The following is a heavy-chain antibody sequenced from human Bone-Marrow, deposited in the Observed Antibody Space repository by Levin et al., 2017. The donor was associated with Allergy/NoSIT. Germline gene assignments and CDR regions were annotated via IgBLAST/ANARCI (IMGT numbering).Heavy chain of an antibody. CDR1: GFTFNAYA. J-gene: IGHJ6*02. Sequence: GESLKISCVASGFTFNAYAMNWVRRAPGKGLEWVSAMSGTTGSHYYADSVKGRFTISRDSSKNTLFLQMDSLRVEDTATYYCAKGKTVYFYDNGVDAWGQGTTVTVFS. V-gene: IGHV3-23*01. CDR3: AKGKTVYFYDNGVDA. CDR2: MSGTTGSH. D-gene: IGHD2/OR15-2a*01.